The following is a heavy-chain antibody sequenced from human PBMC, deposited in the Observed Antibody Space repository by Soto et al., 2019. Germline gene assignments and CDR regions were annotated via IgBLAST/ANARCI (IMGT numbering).Heavy chain of an antibody. CDR1: GDTFTGYY. CDR3: ARESGGATATLDYYYFYMDV. Sequence: QVQLVQSGAEVKKPGASVTVSYRASGDTFTGYYMHWVRQAPEQGLEWMGWINPNSGVTKYAQKFQGWVTMTRDTSIRTVYMELSRLRSDDTAVYYCARESGGATATLDYYYFYMDVWGTGTTVTVSS. J-gene: IGHJ6*03. D-gene: IGHD5-12*01. V-gene: IGHV1-2*04. CDR2: INPNSGVT.